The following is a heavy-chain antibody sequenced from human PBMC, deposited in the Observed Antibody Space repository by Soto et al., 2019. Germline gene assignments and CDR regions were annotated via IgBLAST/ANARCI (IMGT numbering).Heavy chain of an antibody. CDR3: ARFVTSCSGTTCYTRADV. J-gene: IGHJ6*02. CDR1: AGVVSTGSHS. V-gene: IGHV4-61*01. D-gene: IGHD2-2*02. Sequence: SEAVSLGCRVSAGVVSTGSHSWSWIRQPPGTRLDWLGFIYSRGSTNYNPSLKSRVTMSVDTSKNKFSLNLRSVIAADTAVYHRARFVTSCSGTTCYTRADVWGQGTTVT. CDR2: IYSRGST.